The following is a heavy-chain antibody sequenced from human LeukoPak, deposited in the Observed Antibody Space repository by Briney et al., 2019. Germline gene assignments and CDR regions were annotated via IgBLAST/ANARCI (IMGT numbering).Heavy chain of an antibody. D-gene: IGHD1-1*01. J-gene: IGHJ3*01. V-gene: IGHV4-59*08. CDR2: IYYNGRT. Sequence: SETLSLTCTVSGGSISSYYWSWIRQPPGKGLEWIGYIYYNGRTTYNPSLSSRVTISVDMSKNQFSLKFSSVSAADTAIYYCARHGGTVAVNDAFDVWGQGTVVTVSS. CDR1: GGSISSYY. CDR3: ARHGGTVAVNDAFDV.